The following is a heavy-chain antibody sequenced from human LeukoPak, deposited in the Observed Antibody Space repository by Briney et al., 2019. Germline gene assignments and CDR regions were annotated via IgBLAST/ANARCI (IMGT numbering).Heavy chain of an antibody. CDR1: GFTFSSYA. J-gene: IGHJ6*02. D-gene: IGHD3-22*01. CDR2: ISGSGGST. CDR3: AKDYTRSGYYYGHYYYGMDV. Sequence: GGSLRLSCAASGFTFSSYAMSWVRQAPGKGLEWVSAISGSGGSTYYADSVKGRFTISRDNSKNTLYLQMNSLRAEDTAVYYCAKDYTRSGYYYGHYYYGMDVWGQGTTVTVSS. V-gene: IGHV3-23*01.